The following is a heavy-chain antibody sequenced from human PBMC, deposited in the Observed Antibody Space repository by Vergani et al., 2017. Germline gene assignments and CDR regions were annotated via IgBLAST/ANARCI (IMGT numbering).Heavy chain of an antibody. Sequence: QVQLEESGPGLVKPSVTLSLTCTVSGGSFNTYYWRWIRQSPGKGLEWIGYIYSTGSTNYNPSLNSRVTMSVDTYKNQCSLKLMSVTAADTAVYFCARVMYRDEASAGYRLEGMDIWGQGTTVTISS. CDR1: GGSFNTYY. V-gene: IGHV4-59*13. CDR3: ARVMYRDEASAGYRLEGMDI. CDR2: IYSTGST. J-gene: IGHJ6*02. D-gene: IGHD6-25*01.